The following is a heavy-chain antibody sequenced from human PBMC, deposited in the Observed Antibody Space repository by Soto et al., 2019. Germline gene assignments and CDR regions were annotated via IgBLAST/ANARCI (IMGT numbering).Heavy chain of an antibody. V-gene: IGHV4-59*01. D-gene: IGHD3-22*01. CDR2: IYYSGST. J-gene: IGHJ3*02. CDR1: GGSISSYY. Sequence: SETLSLTCTVSGGSISSYYWSWIRQPPGKGLEWIGYIYYSGSTNYNPSLKSRVTISVDTSKNQFSLKLSSVTAADTAVYSCAMSGYYSLGALDIWGQGTMVTASS. CDR3: AMSGYYSLGALDI.